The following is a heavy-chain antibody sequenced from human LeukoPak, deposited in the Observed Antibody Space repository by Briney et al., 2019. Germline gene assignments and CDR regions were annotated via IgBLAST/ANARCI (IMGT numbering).Heavy chain of an antibody. CDR1: GFSFGTYA. CDR3: ARDAQIAVAGTLDY. V-gene: IGHV3-23*01. CDR2: ISATGGRT. J-gene: IGHJ4*02. D-gene: IGHD6-19*01. Sequence: GGSLRLSCAASGFSFGTYAMSWVRQAPGKGLEWLSAISATGGRTFYADSVKDRFTISRDNSKNTIYLHMSSLRAEDTAVYYCARDAQIAVAGTLDYWGQGTLVTVSS.